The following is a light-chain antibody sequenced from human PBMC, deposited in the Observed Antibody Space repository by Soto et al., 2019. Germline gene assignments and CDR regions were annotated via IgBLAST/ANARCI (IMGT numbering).Light chain of an antibody. Sequence: IQMTQSPSSLSASVGDRVTISCRASQGIRSDLAWYQQQPGKVPKLLIYGASKLESGVPSRFSGSGFGTDFTVTISSLQPEDFATYYCLQGYNFPWAFGQGTKVEIK. J-gene: IGKJ1*01. CDR1: QGIRSD. CDR3: LQGYNFPWA. V-gene: IGKV1-6*01. CDR2: GAS.